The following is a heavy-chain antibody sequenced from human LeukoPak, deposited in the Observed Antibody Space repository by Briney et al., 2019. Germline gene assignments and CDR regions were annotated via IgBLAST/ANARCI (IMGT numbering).Heavy chain of an antibody. D-gene: IGHD1-26*01. CDR3: LYSGSRDY. J-gene: IGHJ4*02. CDR2: IWPDGNTK. CDR1: AFTFKSYG. Sequence: GGSLRLSCAASAFTFKSYGMHWVRQSPGKGLEWVAVIWPDGNTKYHGESVKGRFVISRDNSENTLYLQMNSLRGDDTAVYYCLYSGSRDYWGQGTLVTVSS. V-gene: IGHV3-33*01.